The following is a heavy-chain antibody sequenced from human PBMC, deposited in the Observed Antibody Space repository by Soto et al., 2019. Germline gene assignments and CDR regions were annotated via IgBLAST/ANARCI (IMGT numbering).Heavy chain of an antibody. Sequence: GGSLRLSCAASGFTFSNAWMNWVRQAPGKGLEWVGRIKSKTDGGTTDYAAPGKGRFTISRDDSKNTLYLQMNSLKTEDTAVYYCTTVLLSYYYDSSGYFFWGQGTLVTVSS. CDR3: TTVLLSYYYDSSGYFF. V-gene: IGHV3-15*07. CDR1: GFTFSNAW. CDR2: IKSKTDGGTT. D-gene: IGHD3-22*01. J-gene: IGHJ4*02.